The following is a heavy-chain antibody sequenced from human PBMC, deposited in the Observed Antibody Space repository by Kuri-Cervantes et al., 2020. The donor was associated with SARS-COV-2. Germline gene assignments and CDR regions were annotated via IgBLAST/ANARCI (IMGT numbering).Heavy chain of an antibody. CDR2: INPNRGDT. J-gene: IGHJ4*02. CDR1: GYTFTDYY. D-gene: IGHD5-24*01. CDR3: ARGGFRLATMSSGEDY. Sequence: ASVKVSCKASGYTFTDYYMHWVRQAPGQGLEWVGWINPNRGDTNYAQKLQGRVTMTRDTSISTVYMELSRLRSDDTAVYYCARGGFRLATMSSGEDYRGQGTLVTVSS. V-gene: IGHV1-2*02.